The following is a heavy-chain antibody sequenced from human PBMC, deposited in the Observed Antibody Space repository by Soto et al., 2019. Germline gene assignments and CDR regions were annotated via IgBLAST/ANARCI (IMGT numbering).Heavy chain of an antibody. Sequence: EVQLVESGGGLVQPGGSLRLSCVASGFTFSDSWMHWVRQAPGKGLMWVSRISFDGTATTSADSVRGRFIISRDNAKNTRFLQMNHLRADDTAMYYCVRDRRLRGHPFDIWGQGTFVTVSS. V-gene: IGHV3-74*03. CDR1: GFTFSDSW. D-gene: IGHD2-21*02. CDR2: ISFDGTAT. J-gene: IGHJ3*02. CDR3: VRDRRLRGHPFDI.